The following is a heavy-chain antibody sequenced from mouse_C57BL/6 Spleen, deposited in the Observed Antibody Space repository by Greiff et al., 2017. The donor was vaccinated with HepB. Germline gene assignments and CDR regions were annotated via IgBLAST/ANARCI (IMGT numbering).Heavy chain of an antibody. CDR3: ARNDYGSSYGGWYFDV. D-gene: IGHD1-1*01. CDR2: IWSGGST. V-gene: IGHV2-2*01. CDR1: GFSFTSYG. Sequence: QVQLKESGPGLVQPSQSLSITCTVSGFSFTSYGVHWVRQSPGKGLEWLGVIWSGGSTDYNAAFISRLSISKDNSKSQVFFKMNSLQADDTAIYYCARNDYGSSYGGWYFDVWGTGTTVTVSS. J-gene: IGHJ1*03.